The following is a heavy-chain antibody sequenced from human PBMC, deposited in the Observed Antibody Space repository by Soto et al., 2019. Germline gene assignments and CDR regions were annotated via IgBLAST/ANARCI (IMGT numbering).Heavy chain of an antibody. V-gene: IGHV4-34*04. J-gene: IGHJ6*03. Sequence: SETLSLTCAVYGGSFSGFYWTWIRQPPGKGLEWIGEINHSGNTNRNPSLKSRATISVDRSKNQFSLKLSSVSAADTAVYYCASKATAGFYMDVWGKGTPVTVSS. CDR2: INHSGNT. D-gene: IGHD6-13*01. CDR3: ASKATAGFYMDV. CDR1: GGSFSGFY.